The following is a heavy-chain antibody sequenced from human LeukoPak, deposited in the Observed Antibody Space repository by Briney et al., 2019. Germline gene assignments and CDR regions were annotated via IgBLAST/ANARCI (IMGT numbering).Heavy chain of an antibody. V-gene: IGHV1-24*01. Sequence: ASVKVSCKVSGYTLTELSMHWVRQAPGKGLEWMGGFDPEDGETIHAQKFQGRVTMTEDTSTDTAYMELSSLRSEDTAVYYCATDRVSSWYLPPLSWGQGTLVTVSS. CDR2: FDPEDGET. CDR1: GYTLTELS. J-gene: IGHJ5*02. D-gene: IGHD6-13*01. CDR3: ATDRVSSWYLPPLS.